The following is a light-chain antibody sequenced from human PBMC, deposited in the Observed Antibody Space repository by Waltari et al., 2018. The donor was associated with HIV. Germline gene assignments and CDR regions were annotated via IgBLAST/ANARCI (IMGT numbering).Light chain of an antibody. J-gene: IGKJ2*01. V-gene: IGKV3-15*01. CDR2: DAS. CDR1: QSVSSY. CDR3: QQYHNWPYT. Sequence: EIVLTQSPATLSLSPGERATLSCRASQSVSSYLAWYQQKPGQSPRLLIYDASTRATGIPGRLSGSGSGTEFTLTISSLQSEDLAVYYCQQYHNWPYTFGQGTKLEIK.